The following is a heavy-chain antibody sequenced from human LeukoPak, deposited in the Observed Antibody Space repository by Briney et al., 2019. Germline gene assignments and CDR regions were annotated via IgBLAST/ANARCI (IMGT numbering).Heavy chain of an antibody. CDR3: AKDRSCSGSSCNVGS. D-gene: IGHD2-2*01. V-gene: IGHV3-23*01. CDR1: GFTFSSFA. J-gene: IGHJ3*01. CDR2: ISGSGGST. Sequence: PGGSLRLSCAASGFTFSSFAMSWVPQAPGKGLGWVSGISGSGGSTYYADSVKGRFTISRDNSKNTLFLQMNSLRAEDTAVYYCAKDRSCSGSSCNVGSWGQGTMVTVSS.